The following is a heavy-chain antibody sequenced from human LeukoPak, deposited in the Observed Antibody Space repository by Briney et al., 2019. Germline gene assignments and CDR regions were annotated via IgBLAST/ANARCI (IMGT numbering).Heavy chain of an antibody. CDR2: IQYDGSNK. CDR3: AKDPRIKWELSPPDY. Sequence: GGFLRLSCAASGFTFSSYGMHWVRQAPGKGLEWVAFIQYDGSNKYYADSVKGRFTISRDNSKNTLYLQMNSLRAEDTAVYYCAKDPRIKWELSPPDYWGQGTLVTVSS. CDR1: GFTFSSYG. V-gene: IGHV3-30*02. D-gene: IGHD1-26*01. J-gene: IGHJ4*02.